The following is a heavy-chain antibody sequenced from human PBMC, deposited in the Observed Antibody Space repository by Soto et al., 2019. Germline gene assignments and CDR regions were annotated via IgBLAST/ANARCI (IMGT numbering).Heavy chain of an antibody. D-gene: IGHD3-22*01. CDR3: ARGEVNYYDSSGYTPFDY. Sequence: GGSLRLSCAASGFTFSTYSINWVRQAPGKGLEWVSSISSSSSYIYYADSVKGRFTISRDDAKNSLYLQMNSLRAEGTAVYYCARGEVNYYDSSGYTPFDYWGQGTLVT. J-gene: IGHJ4*02. CDR1: GFTFSTYS. V-gene: IGHV3-21*01. CDR2: ISSSSSYI.